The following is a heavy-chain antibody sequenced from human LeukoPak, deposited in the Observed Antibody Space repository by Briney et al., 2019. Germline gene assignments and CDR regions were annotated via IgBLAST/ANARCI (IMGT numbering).Heavy chain of an antibody. D-gene: IGHD3-10*01. Sequence: ASVKVSCKASGYTFNSYYMHWVRQAPGQGLEWMGIINPSGGTTSYAQKFQGRVTMTRDTSTSKVYMELSSPRSEDTAVYYCARDTNYYPYDYWGQGTLVTVSS. V-gene: IGHV1-46*02. J-gene: IGHJ4*02. CDR2: INPSGGTT. CDR1: GYTFNSYY. CDR3: ARDTNYYPYDY.